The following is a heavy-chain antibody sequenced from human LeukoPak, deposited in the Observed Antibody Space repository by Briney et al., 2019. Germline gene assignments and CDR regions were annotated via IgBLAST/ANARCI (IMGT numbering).Heavy chain of an antibody. Sequence: PSQTLSLTCTVSGGSISSGGYYWSWIREHPGKGLEWIGYIYYSGSTYYNPSLKSRVTISVDTSKNQFPLKLSSVTAADTAVYYCAREEDDSSGYYFDYWGQGTLVTVSS. CDR1: GGSISSGGYY. CDR2: IYYSGST. D-gene: IGHD3-22*01. V-gene: IGHV4-31*03. CDR3: AREEDDSSGYYFDY. J-gene: IGHJ4*02.